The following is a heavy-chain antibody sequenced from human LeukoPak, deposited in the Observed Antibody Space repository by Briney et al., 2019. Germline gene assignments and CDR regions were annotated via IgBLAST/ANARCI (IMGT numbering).Heavy chain of an antibody. J-gene: IGHJ4*02. CDR2: IYYSGST. Sequence: SQTLSLTCTVSGGSISSGGYYWSWIRQHPGKGLEWIGYIYYSGSTYYNPSLKSRVTISEDTSKNQFSLKLSSVTAADTAVYYCARAPTGFFDYWGQGTLVTVSS. D-gene: IGHD1-14*01. V-gene: IGHV4-31*03. CDR1: GGSISSGGYY. CDR3: ARAPTGFFDY.